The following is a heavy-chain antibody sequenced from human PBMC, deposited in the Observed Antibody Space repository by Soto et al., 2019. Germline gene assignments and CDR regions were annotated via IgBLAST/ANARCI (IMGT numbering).Heavy chain of an antibody. Sequence: ASVKVSCKASGYTFTSYDINWVRQATGQGLEWMGWMNPNSGNTGYAQKFEGSVTMTRNTSISTAYMELSSLRSEDTAVYYCARSLGYYYDSSCHSPVGYWGQCXLVTGSS. D-gene: IGHD3-22*01. CDR2: MNPNSGNT. V-gene: IGHV1-8*01. CDR1: GYTFTSYD. CDR3: ARSLGYYYDSSCHSPVGY. J-gene: IGHJ4*02.